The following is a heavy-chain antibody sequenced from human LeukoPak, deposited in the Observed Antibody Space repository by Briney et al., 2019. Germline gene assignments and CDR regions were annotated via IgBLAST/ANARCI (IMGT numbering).Heavy chain of an antibody. J-gene: IGHJ6*04. CDR1: GFTFTNYG. V-gene: IGHV3-30*18. CDR3: AKEDQMGSSSWFYYYGMDV. Sequence: PGRSLRLSCAASGFTFTNYGMHWVRQAPGKGLEWVAVISYDGSNKYYADSVKGRFTISRDNSKNTLYLQMNSLRAEDTAVYYCAKEDQMGSSSWFYYYGMDVWGKGTTVTVSS. D-gene: IGHD6-13*01. CDR2: ISYDGSNK.